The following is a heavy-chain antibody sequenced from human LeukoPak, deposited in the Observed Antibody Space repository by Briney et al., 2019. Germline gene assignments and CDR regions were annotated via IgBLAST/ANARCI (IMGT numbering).Heavy chain of an antibody. J-gene: IGHJ4*02. D-gene: IGHD5-18*01. CDR2: IRYDGGNK. CDR1: GFTFSSYG. Sequence: GGSLRLSCAASGFTFSSYGMHWVRQAPGKGLEWVAFIRYDGGNKYYADSVKGRFTISRDNSKNTLYLQMNSLRAEDTAVYYCAKDRGRVDTAMFNWGQGTLVTVSS. V-gene: IGHV3-30*02. CDR3: AKDRGRVDTAMFN.